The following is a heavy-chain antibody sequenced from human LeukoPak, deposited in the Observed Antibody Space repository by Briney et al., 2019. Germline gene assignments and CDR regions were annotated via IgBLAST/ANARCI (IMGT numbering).Heavy chain of an antibody. CDR3: ARDRGDYSKSG. D-gene: IGHD4-11*01. Sequence: ASVKVSCKASGYTFTGYYMHWVRQAPGQGLEWMGWINPNSGGTNYAQKFQGRVTMTRDTSISAAYMELSRPRSDDTAVYYCARDRGDYSKSGWGQGTLVTVSS. V-gene: IGHV1-2*02. J-gene: IGHJ4*02. CDR2: INPNSGGT. CDR1: GYTFTGYY.